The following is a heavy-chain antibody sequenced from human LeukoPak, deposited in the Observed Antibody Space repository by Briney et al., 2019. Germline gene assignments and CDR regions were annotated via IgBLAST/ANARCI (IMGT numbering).Heavy chain of an antibody. CDR1: GFTFSSYA. Sequence: GGSLRLSCAASGFTFSSYAMSWVRQAPGKGLEWVSSISGSGTATYHADSVKGRFTISRDNSKDTLYLQMNSLRVEDTAVYYCAKGTTMVRGASFCIFDCWGQGTLVTVSS. CDR2: ISGSGTAT. D-gene: IGHD3-10*01. CDR3: AKGTTMVRGASFCIFDC. V-gene: IGHV3-23*01. J-gene: IGHJ4*02.